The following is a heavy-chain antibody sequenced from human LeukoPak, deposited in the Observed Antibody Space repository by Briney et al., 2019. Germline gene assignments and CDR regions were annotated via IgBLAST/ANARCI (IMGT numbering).Heavy chain of an antibody. CDR2: IYYSGST. V-gene: IGHV4-61*01. J-gene: IGHJ4*02. Sequence: SETLPLTCTVSGGSVSSGSYYWSWIRQPPGKGLEWIGYIYYSGSTNYNPSLKSRVTISVDTSKNQFSLKLSSVTAADTAVYYCARDSVVGSSTADYWGQGTLVTVSS. D-gene: IGHD2-15*01. CDR1: GGSVSSGSYY. CDR3: ARDSVVGSSTADY.